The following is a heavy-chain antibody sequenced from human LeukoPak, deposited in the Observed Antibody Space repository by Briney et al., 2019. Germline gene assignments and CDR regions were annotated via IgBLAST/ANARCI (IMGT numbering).Heavy chain of an antibody. D-gene: IGHD3-10*01. CDR1: GYTFTSYA. CDR2: MNAGNGNT. V-gene: IGHV1-3*03. Sequence: GASVKVSCKASGYTFTSYAMHWVRQAPGQGLEWMGWMNAGNGNTKYSQKFQGRVTITRDTSASTAYMELSSLKSEDMAVYYCAREGSMVRGVGIFGFDYWGQGTLVTVSS. CDR3: AREGSMVRGVGIFGFDY. J-gene: IGHJ4*02.